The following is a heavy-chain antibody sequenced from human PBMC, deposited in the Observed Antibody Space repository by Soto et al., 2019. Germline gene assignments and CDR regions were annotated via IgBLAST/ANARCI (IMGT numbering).Heavy chain of an antibody. V-gene: IGHV3-30-3*01. D-gene: IGHD3-22*01. J-gene: IGHJ4*02. CDR1: GFTFSSYA. CDR2: ISYDGSNK. CDR3: AGSDSSGYYSALGY. Sequence: QVQLVESGGGVVQPGRSLRLSCAASGFTFSSYAMHWVRQAPGKGLEWVAVISYDGSNKYYADSVKGRFTISRDNSKNTLYLRMNSLRAEDTAVYYCAGSDSSGYYSALGYWGQGTLVTVSS.